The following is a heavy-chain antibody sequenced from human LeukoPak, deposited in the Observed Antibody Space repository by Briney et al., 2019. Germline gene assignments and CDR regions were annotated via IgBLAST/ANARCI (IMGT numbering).Heavy chain of an antibody. J-gene: IGHJ4*02. D-gene: IGHD5-18*01. CDR3: AREKEGDTAIAY. CDR1: GYTFTGYY. Sequence: APVKVSCKASGYTFTGYYMHWVRQAPGQGLEWMGWINPNSGGTNYAQKFQGRVTMTRDTSISTAYMELSRLRSDDTAVYYCAREKEGDTAIAYWGQGTLVTVSS. V-gene: IGHV1-2*02. CDR2: INPNSGGT.